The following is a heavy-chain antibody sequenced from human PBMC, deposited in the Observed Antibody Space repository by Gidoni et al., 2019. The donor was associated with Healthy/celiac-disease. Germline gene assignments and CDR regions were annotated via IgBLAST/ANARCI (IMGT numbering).Heavy chain of an antibody. D-gene: IGHD6-6*01. CDR1: GGTFSSYA. V-gene: IGHV1-69*09. J-gene: IGHJ5*02. Sequence: QVQLVQSGAEVKKPGSSVKVSCKASGGTFSSYALSWGRKAPGQGLEWMGRIIPILGIANYAQKFQGRVTITADKSTSTAYMELSSLRSEDTAVYYCARDFRASSIAARSFDPWGQGTLVTVSS. CDR2: IIPILGIA. CDR3: ARDFRASSIAARSFDP.